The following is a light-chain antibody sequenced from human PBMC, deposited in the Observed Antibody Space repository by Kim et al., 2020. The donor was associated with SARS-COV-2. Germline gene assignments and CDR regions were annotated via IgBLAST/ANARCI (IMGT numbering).Light chain of an antibody. CDR2: TAS. V-gene: IGKV1-27*01. Sequence: ASVGDRVTITCRASQGIGNYLAWYQQKPGKVPKLLVYTASTLHSGVPSRFSGSGSGTDFTLSISSLQPEDVAIYYCQKYNCAPYPFGQGTRLEIK. CDR3: QKYNCAPYP. J-gene: IGKJ5*01. CDR1: QGIGNY.